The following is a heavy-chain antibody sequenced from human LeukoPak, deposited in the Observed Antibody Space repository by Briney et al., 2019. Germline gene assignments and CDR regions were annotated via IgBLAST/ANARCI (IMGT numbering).Heavy chain of an antibody. CDR1: GYTFTSYY. CDR3: ATGVVIAHSFDY. V-gene: IGHV1-46*01. D-gene: IGHD3-3*01. Sequence: ASVKVSCKASGYTFTSYYMHWVRQAPGQGLEWMGIINPSGGSTSYAQRFQGRVTMTRDTSISTAYMELSRLRSDDTAVYYCATGVVIAHSFDYWGQGTLVTVSS. CDR2: INPSGGST. J-gene: IGHJ4*02.